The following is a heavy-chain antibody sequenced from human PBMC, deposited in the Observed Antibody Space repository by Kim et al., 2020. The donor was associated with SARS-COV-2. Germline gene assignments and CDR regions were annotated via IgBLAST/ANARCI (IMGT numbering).Heavy chain of an antibody. D-gene: IGHD3-22*01. CDR3: ASALYYYDSQGIPFDY. Sequence: ASVKVSCKASGYTFTGYYMHWVRQAPGQGLEWMGRINPNSGGTNYAQKFQGRVTMTRDTSISTAYMELSRLRSDDTAVYYCASALYYYDSQGIPFDYWGQGTLVTVSS. CDR1: GYTFTGYY. CDR2: INPNSGGT. J-gene: IGHJ4*02. V-gene: IGHV1-2*06.